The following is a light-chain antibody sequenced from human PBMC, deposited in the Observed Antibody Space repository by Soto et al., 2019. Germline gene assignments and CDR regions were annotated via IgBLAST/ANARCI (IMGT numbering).Light chain of an antibody. CDR3: QQYNSYSLT. CDR2: AAS. Sequence: DIQMTQSPSSLSASVGDRVTITCRASQSISSYLNWYQQKPGKAPKLLIYAASSLQSGVPSRFSGSGSGTEFTLTISSLQPDDFATYYCQQYNSYSLTFGGGTKVDIK. CDR1: QSISSY. J-gene: IGKJ4*01. V-gene: IGKV1-39*01.